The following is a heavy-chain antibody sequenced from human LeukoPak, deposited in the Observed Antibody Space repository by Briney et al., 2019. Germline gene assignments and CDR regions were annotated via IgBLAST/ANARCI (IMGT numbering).Heavy chain of an antibody. D-gene: IGHD2-15*01. CDR3: AKAPVTTCRGAFCYPFDY. CDR1: GFTFSSYG. V-gene: IGHV3-23*01. CDR2: ISGGGGST. Sequence: GGSLRLSCAASGFTFSSYGMSWVRQAPGKGLEWVSAISGGGGSTYYADSVKGRFTISRDNSKNTLYLQMNSLRAEDTATYYCAKAPVTTCRGAFCYPFDYWGLGTLVTVSS. J-gene: IGHJ4*02.